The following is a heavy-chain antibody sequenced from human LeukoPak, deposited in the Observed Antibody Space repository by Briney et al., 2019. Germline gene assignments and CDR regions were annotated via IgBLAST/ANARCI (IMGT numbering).Heavy chain of an antibody. V-gene: IGHV3-33*08. CDR2: IWYDGSNK. CDR3: ASPHRDSSGWSWDAFDI. J-gene: IGHJ3*02. CDR1: GFTFSSYG. D-gene: IGHD6-19*01. Sequence: GGSLRLSCAASGFTFSSYGMHWVRQAPGKGLEWVAVIWYDGSNKYYADSVKGRFTISRDNSKNTLYLQMNSLRAEDTAVYYCASPHRDSSGWSWDAFDIWGQGTMVTVSS.